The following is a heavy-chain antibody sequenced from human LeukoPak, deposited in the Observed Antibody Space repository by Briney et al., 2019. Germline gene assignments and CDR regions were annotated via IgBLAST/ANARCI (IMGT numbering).Heavy chain of an antibody. CDR2: IYYSGST. J-gene: IGHJ4*02. CDR1: GGSFSGYY. CDR3: ARAAAGLFDY. D-gene: IGHD6-13*01. V-gene: IGHV4-31*11. Sequence: NPSETLSLTCAVYGGSFSGYYWSWIRQHPGKGLEWIGYIYYSGSTYYNPSLKSRVTISVDTSKNQFSLKLSSVTAADTAVYYCARAAAGLFDYWGQGTLVTVSS.